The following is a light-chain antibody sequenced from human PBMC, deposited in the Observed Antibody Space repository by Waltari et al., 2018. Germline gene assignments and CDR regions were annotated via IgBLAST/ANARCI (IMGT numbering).Light chain of an antibody. CDR2: DND. Sequence: HSVLTQPPSVSAAPGQKVTISCSGSTPNIGNNYVSWYQQLPGTAPKLLIYDNDKRPSGIPDRFSGSKSGTSATLGITGLQTGDEADHYCGTWDSSLNAYVFGSGTKVTVL. CDR1: TPNIGNNY. CDR3: GTWDSSLNAYV. J-gene: IGLJ1*01. V-gene: IGLV1-51*01.